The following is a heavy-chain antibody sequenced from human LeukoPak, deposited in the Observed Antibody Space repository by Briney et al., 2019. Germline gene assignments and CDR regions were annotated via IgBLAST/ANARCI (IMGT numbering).Heavy chain of an antibody. CDR3: ARGGIQLWWEAFDY. Sequence: GRSLRLSCAASGFTFSSYAMHWVRHAPGKGLVWVSRINSDGSSTSYADSVKGRFTISRDNAKNTLYLQMNSLRAEDTAVYYCARGGIQLWWEAFDYWGQGTLVTVSS. V-gene: IGHV3-74*01. CDR2: INSDGSST. J-gene: IGHJ4*02. CDR1: GFTFSSYA. D-gene: IGHD5-18*01.